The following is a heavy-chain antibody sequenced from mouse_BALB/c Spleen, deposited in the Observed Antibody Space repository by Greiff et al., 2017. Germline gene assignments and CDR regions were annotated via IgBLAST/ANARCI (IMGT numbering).Heavy chain of an antibody. J-gene: IGHJ4*01. CDR3: ASGYYLSYAMDY. D-gene: IGHD2-3*01. Sequence: QVQLKQSGPELVRPGVSVKISCKGSSYTFTDYAMHWVKQSHAKSLEWIGVISTYYGNTNYNQKFKGKATMTVDKSSSTAYMELARLTSEDSAVYYCASGYYLSYAMDYWGQGTSVTVSS. CDR2: ISTYYGNT. V-gene: IGHV1-67*01. CDR1: SYTFTDYA.